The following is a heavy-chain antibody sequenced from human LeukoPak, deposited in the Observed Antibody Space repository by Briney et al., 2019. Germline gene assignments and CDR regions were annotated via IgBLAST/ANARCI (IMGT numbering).Heavy chain of an antibody. J-gene: IGHJ6*03. D-gene: IGHD1-26*01. CDR2: ISGSGGST. CDR1: GFTFSSYG. V-gene: IGHV3-23*01. Sequence: GGSLRLSCAASGFTFSSYGMSWVRQAPGKGLEWVSAISGSGGSTYYADSVKGRFTISRDNSKNTQYLQMNSLRAEDTAVYYCVRGPRVGAAGFVYYHYMDVWGKGTTVTVSS. CDR3: VRGPRVGAAGFVYYHYMDV.